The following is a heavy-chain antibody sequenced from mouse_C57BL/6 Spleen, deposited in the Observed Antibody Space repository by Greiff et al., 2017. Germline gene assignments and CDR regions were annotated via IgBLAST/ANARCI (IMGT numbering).Heavy chain of an antibody. V-gene: IGHV1-69*01. D-gene: IGHD4-1*01. CDR1: DYTFPSYW. J-gene: IGHJ3*01. CDR2: IAPSDRYT. CDR3: ARLGRWFAY. Sequence: QVQLQQPGAELVLPGASVNLSCQSSDYTFPSYWMHWVKQRPGQGLELIGAIAPSDRYTNYNQTFKGTSKLTVDKYSSTAYMQLSSLTSEDSAVYDCARLGRWFAYWGQGTLVTVYA.